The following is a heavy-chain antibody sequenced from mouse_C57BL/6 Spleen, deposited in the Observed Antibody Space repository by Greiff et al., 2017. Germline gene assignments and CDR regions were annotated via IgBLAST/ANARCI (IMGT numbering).Heavy chain of an antibody. V-gene: IGHV1-82*01. CDR2: IYPGDGDT. CDR1: GYAFSSSW. Sequence: QVQLQQSGPELVKPGASVKISCKASGYAFSSSWMNWVKQRPGKGLEWIGRIYPGDGDTNYNGKFKGKATLTADKSSSTAYMQLSSLTSEDSAVYFCARYYYGSSLVDYWGQGTSVTVSS. D-gene: IGHD1-1*01. J-gene: IGHJ4*01. CDR3: ARYYYGSSLVDY.